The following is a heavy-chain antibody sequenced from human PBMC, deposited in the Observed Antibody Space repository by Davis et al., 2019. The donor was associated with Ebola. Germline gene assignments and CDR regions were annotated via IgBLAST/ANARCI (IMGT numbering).Heavy chain of an antibody. CDR2: IKQDGSEK. Sequence: GGSLRLSCAASGFTFSSYAMSWVRQAPGKGLEWVANIKQDGSEKYYVDSVKGRFTISRDNAKNSLYLQMNSLRAEDTAVYYCARVASPGYDFWSGYSFYYYYGMDVWGQGTTVTVSS. CDR3: ARVASPGYDFWSGYSFYYYYGMDV. D-gene: IGHD3-3*01. V-gene: IGHV3-7*01. J-gene: IGHJ6*02. CDR1: GFTFSSYA.